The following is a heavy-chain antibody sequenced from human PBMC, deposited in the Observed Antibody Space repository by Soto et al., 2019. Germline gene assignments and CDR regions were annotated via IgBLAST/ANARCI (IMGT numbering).Heavy chain of an antibody. V-gene: IGHV3-48*01. D-gene: IGHD2-15*01. CDR3: AKGVYCSGSSWYYYMDV. Sequence: HAAGEGLEWVSYITSSSGTLYYADSVKGRFTISRDNAKNLLYLQMNSLRAEDTAVYYCAKGVYCSGSSWYYYMDVWGKWTTVTVAS. J-gene: IGHJ6*03. CDR2: ITSSSGTL.